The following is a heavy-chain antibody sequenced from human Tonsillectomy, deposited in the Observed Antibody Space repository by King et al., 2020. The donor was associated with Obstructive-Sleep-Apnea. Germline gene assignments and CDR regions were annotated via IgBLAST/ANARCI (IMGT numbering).Heavy chain of an antibody. CDR1: GDSLSSSSYY. CDR2: IYYRGST. J-gene: IGHJ4*02. V-gene: IGHV4-39*01. CDR3: ATHTTAWRPVDS. D-gene: IGHD1-14*01. Sequence: QLQESGPGLVKPSETLSLTCTVSGDSLSSSSYYWGWIRQPPGKGLEWIGGIYYRGSTYYNPSLKSQVTISVDTSKNQFSLKLGSVTAADTAVYYCATHTTAWRPVDSGGQGTLVTVSS.